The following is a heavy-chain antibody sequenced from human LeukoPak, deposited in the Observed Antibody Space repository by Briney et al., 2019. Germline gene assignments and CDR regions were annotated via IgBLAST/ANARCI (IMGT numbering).Heavy chain of an antibody. CDR1: GFTFSNYG. V-gene: IGHV3-30*03. D-gene: IGHD3-16*01. Sequence: PRGSLRLSCAASGFTFSNYGMHWFGQAPGKGLEWVAVISYDGSNKYYADSVKGRFTISRDNSKNTVYLQMNSLRAEDTAVYYCARDNYVWMYYFDYWGQETLVTVSS. CDR3: ARDNYVWMYYFDY. CDR2: ISYDGSNK. J-gene: IGHJ4*02.